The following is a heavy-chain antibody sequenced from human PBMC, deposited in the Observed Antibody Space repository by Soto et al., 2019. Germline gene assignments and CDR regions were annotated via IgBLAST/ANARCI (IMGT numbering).Heavy chain of an antibody. Sequence: QVQLVQSGAEVKKHGSSVKVSCKASGGTFSSYAISWVRQAPGQGLEWMGGIIPIFGTANYAQKFQGRVTITADESTSTAYMELSSLRSEDTAVYYCARGERGYSYGLGLYYFDYWGQGTLVTVSS. CDR3: ARGERGYSYGLGLYYFDY. CDR2: IIPIFGTA. V-gene: IGHV1-69*01. D-gene: IGHD5-18*01. CDR1: GGTFSSYA. J-gene: IGHJ4*02.